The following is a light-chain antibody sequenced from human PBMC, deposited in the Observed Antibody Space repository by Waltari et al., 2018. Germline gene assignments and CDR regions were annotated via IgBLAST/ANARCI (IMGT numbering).Light chain of an antibody. CDR1: GSNIGAGYD. CDR2: GST. J-gene: IGLJ3*02. V-gene: IGLV1-40*01. Sequence: HSVLTQPPSVSGAPGQRVTISCTGSGSNIGAGYDVHWYQQLPRAAPKLLIYGSTTPPLGVPDRFFGSTSGTSASLTITGLQAEDEADYYCQSYDTSLSVVFGGGTKLTVL. CDR3: QSYDTSLSVV.